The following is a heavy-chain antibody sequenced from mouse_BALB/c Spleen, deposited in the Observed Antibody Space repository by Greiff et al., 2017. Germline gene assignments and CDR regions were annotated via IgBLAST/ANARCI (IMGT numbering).Heavy chain of an antibody. V-gene: IGHV5-6-5*01. CDR2: ISSGGCT. CDR3: ARVQRDYYGYVKDY. D-gene: IGHD1-2*01. CDR1: GFTFSSYA. J-gene: IGHJ2*01. Sequence: EVKLQESGGGLVKPGGSLKLSCAASGFTFSSYAMSWVRQTPGKRLEWVASISSGGCTYYTDSVKGRFTISRDNARNILYLQMSSLRSEDTAMYYGARVQRDYYGYVKDYWGQGTTLTVSS.